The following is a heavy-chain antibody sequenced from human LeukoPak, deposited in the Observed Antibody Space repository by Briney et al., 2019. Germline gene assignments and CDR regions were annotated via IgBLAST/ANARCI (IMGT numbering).Heavy chain of an antibody. V-gene: IGHV1-2*02. Sequence: RASVKVSFKASGYTFTGYYMHWVRQAPGQGLEWMGWINPNSGGTNYAQKFQGRVTMTRDTSISTAYMELSRLRSDDTAVYYCARADPFFDSSGYHYAFDIWGQGTMVTVSS. D-gene: IGHD3-22*01. CDR2: INPNSGGT. J-gene: IGHJ3*02. CDR1: GYTFTGYY. CDR3: ARADPFFDSSGYHYAFDI.